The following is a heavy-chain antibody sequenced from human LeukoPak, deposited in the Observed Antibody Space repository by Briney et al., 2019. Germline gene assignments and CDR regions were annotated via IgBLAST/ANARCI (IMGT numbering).Heavy chain of an antibody. CDR2: INHSGST. Sequence: SETLSLTCAVYGESFNGYYWSWIRQPPGKGLEWIGEINHSGSTNYNPSLKSRVTISVDTSKNQFSLKLSSVTAADTAVYYCAIKTGTTRYFDYWGQGTLVTVSS. D-gene: IGHD1-1*01. J-gene: IGHJ4*02. CDR3: AIKTGTTRYFDY. V-gene: IGHV4-34*01. CDR1: GESFNGYY.